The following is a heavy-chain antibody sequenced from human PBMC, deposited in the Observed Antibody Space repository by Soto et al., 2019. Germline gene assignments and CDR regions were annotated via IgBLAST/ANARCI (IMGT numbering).Heavy chain of an antibody. V-gene: IGHV1-69*13. CDR3: AAPFDILTGRAY. Sequence: SVKVSCKASGGTFSSYAISWVRQAPGQGLEWMGGIIPIFGTANYAQKFQGRVTITADESTSTAYMELSSLRSEDTXVYYLAAPFDILTGRAYWGQGTLVTVSS. J-gene: IGHJ4*02. D-gene: IGHD3-9*01. CDR1: GGTFSSYA. CDR2: IIPIFGTA.